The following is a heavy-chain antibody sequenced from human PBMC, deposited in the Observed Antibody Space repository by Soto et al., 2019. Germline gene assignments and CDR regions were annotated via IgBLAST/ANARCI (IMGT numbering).Heavy chain of an antibody. CDR3: SRDVSCSGGSCYPNDWFDP. Sequence: QVQLQQSGPGLVKPSETLSLTCSVSAGSMRNYYWSWIRQPPGKGLEWIGNVDDSGTTKYNPSLRSRVTISVDKSTNQFSLKLSSVIAADTAVYYCSRDVSCSGGSCYPNDWFDPWGQGTLVTVSS. D-gene: IGHD2-15*01. J-gene: IGHJ5*02. CDR1: AGSMRNYY. V-gene: IGHV4-59*01. CDR2: VDDSGTT.